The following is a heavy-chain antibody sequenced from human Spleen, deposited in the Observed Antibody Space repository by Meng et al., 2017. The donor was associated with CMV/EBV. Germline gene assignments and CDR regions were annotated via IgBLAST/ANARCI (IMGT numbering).Heavy chain of an antibody. J-gene: IGHJ5*02. CDR2: IIPMFGTA. V-gene: IGHV1-69*05. D-gene: IGHD1-26*01. Sequence: SVKVSCKASGGTFSSFDITWVRQAPGQGLEWMGGIIPMFGTANYAQKFQGRVTITTDESTQTAYMELRSLRFEDTAVYYCAKDVGLRSGNWFDPWGQGTLVTVSS. CDR3: AKDVGLRSGNWFDP. CDR1: GGTFSSFD.